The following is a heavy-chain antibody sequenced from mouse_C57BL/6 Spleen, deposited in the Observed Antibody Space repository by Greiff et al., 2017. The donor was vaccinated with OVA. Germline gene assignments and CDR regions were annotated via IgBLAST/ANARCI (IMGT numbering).Heavy chain of an antibody. D-gene: IGHD2-4*01. V-gene: IGHV5-17*01. Sequence: EVHLVESGGGLVKPGGSLKLSCAASGFTFSDYGMHWVRQAPEKGLEWVAYISSGSSTIYYADTVKGRFTISRDNAKHTLFLQMTSLRSEDTAMYYCARWDYDGGFDYWGQGTTLTVSS. CDR2: ISSGSSTI. CDR1: GFTFSDYG. J-gene: IGHJ2*01. CDR3: ARWDYDGGFDY.